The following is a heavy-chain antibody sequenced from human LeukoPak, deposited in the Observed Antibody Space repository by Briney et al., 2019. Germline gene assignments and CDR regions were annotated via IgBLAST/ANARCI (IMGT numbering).Heavy chain of an antibody. CDR3: ATRRCGDYTGHAFDI. J-gene: IGHJ3*02. CDR2: ISGSGGST. CDR1: GFTFNICA. D-gene: IGHD4-17*01. V-gene: IGHV3-23*01. Sequence: GGSLRLSCAASGFTFNICAMSWVRQAPGKGLEWVSVISGSGGSTNYADSVKGRFTISRDNSKNTLYLYMNSLRAEDTAVYYCATRRCGDYTGHAFDIWGQGTVVTVSS.